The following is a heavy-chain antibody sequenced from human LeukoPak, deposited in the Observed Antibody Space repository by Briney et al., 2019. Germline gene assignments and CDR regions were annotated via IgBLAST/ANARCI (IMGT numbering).Heavy chain of an antibody. J-gene: IGHJ3*02. V-gene: IGHV1-69*13. CDR3: ARDRGGQMATIGRNAFDI. CDR2: IIPIFGPA. CDR1: GGTFISYA. Sequence: GASVKVSCKASGGTFISYAISWVRQAPGQGLEWMGGIIPIFGPANYPQKFQGSVTITADESTSTAYMELSSLRSEDTAVYYCARDRGGQMATIGRNAFDIWGQGTMVTVSS. D-gene: IGHD5-24*01.